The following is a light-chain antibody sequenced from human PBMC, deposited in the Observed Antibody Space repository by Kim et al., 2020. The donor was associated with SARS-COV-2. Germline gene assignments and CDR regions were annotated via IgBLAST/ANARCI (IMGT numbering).Light chain of an antibody. CDR1: QSVSRNA. J-gene: IGKJ4*01. CDR2: AAS. V-gene: IGKV3-20*01. CDR3: QQFLSSSVA. Sequence: SPGERATLAGRASQSVSRNALAWYQQKPGQAPRLLIYAASSRATGIPDRFSGSGSGTDFTLTISRLEPEDFAVYYCQQFLSSSVAFGGGTKVDIK.